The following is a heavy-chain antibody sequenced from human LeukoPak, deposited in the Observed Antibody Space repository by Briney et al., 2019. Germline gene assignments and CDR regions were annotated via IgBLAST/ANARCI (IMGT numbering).Heavy chain of an antibody. V-gene: IGHV3-74*03. CDR2: INNDGSRT. Sequence: TGGSLRLSCAASGFTFSSYAMTWVRQAPGKGLVWVSRINNDGSRTTYADSVKGRFTISRDNAKNTLYLQMNSLRAEDTALYYCAREFGLAGPYLDYWGQGTLVTVSS. J-gene: IGHJ4*02. CDR3: AREFGLAGPYLDY. CDR1: GFTFSSYA. D-gene: IGHD3-3*01.